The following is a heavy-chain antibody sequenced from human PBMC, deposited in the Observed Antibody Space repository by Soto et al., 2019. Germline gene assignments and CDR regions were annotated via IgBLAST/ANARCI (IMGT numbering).Heavy chain of an antibody. Sequence: GESLKISCKGSGYSFTSYWIGWVRQMPGKGLEWMGIIYPGDSDTRYSPSFQGQVTISADKSISTAYLQWSSLKASDTAMYYCARTEMDPLSRGMEQTDNWGQGTLVTVSS. D-gene: IGHD1-1*01. CDR1: GYSFTSYW. V-gene: IGHV5-51*01. CDR3: ARTEMDPLSRGMEQTDN. J-gene: IGHJ4*02. CDR2: IYPGDSDT.